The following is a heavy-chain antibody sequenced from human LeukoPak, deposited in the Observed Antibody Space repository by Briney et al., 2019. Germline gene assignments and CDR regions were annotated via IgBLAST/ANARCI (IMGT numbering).Heavy chain of an antibody. D-gene: IGHD6-6*01. CDR3: ARGKGSSSPYYFDY. CDR2: IYSGDNT. J-gene: IGHJ4*02. V-gene: IGHV3-66*01. CDR1: GFTVSSDY. Sequence: PRGSLRLSCAAPGFTVSSDYMSWVRQAPGKGLEWVSIIYSGDNTYYADSVKGRFTISRDNSKNTLYLQMNSLRAEDTAVYYCARGKGSSSPYYFDYWGQGTLVTVSS.